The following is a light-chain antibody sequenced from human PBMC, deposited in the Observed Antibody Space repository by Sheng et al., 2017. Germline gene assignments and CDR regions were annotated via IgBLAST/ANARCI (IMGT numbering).Light chain of an antibody. CDR2: WAS. CDR3: QQYYTTPGT. V-gene: IGKV4-1*01. J-gene: IGKJ1*01. Sequence: DIVMTQSPDSLAVSLGERATINCKSSQNVLYSSTSKNYLAWYRQKTGQPPELLIYWASTRESGVPDRFSGSGSGTDFILTISNLQADDVAVYYCQQYYTTPGTFGQGTKVEI. CDR1: QNVLYSSTSKNY.